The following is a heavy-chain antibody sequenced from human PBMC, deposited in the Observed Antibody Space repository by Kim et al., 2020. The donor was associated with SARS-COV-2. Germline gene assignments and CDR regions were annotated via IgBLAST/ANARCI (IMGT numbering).Heavy chain of an antibody. Sequence: SETLSLTCAVYGGSFSGYYWNWIRQPPGKGLEWIGEVNHSGSTTYNPSLKSRVIISVDTSNIQFSLKLSSVTAADTAVYYCARGVDSGSYHYYYGMDVWG. V-gene: IGHV4-34*01. J-gene: IGHJ6*01. CDR2: VNHSGST. D-gene: IGHD1-26*01. CDR1: GGSFSGYY. CDR3: ARGVDSGSYHYYYGMDV.